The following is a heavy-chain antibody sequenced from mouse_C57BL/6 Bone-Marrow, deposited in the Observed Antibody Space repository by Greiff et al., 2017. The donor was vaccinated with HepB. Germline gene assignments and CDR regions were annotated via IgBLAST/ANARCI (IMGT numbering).Heavy chain of an antibody. CDR3: ARRRLKGFAY. V-gene: IGHV1-64*01. CDR1: GYTFTSYW. Sequence: QVQLKQPGAELVKPGASVKLSCKASGYTFTSYWMHWVKQRPGQGLEWIGMIHPNSGSTNYNEKFKSKATLTVDKSSSTAYMQLSSLTSEDSAVYYCARRRLKGFAYWGQGTLVTVSA. D-gene: IGHD1-3*01. CDR2: IHPNSGST. J-gene: IGHJ3*01.